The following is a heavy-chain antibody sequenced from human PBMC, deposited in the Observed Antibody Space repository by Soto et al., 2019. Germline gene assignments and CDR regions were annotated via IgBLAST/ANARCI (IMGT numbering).Heavy chain of an antibody. CDR3: ARGVNLVDTAMVGAFDF. Sequence: PSVPLSLTCAVDYGYFIGFCWRWIRQTPGKGLEWIGYIFYTGSTNYNPSLKSRVTISVDTSKNQFPLKLSSVTAADTAVYYCARGVNLVDTAMVGAFDFLGQGTLVTVSS. V-gene: IGHV4-59*01. CDR2: IFYTGST. J-gene: IGHJ4*02. CDR1: YGYFIGFC. D-gene: IGHD5-18*01.